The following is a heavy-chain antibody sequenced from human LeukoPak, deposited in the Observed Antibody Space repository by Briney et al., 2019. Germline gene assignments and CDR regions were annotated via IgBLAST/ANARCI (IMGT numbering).Heavy chain of an antibody. J-gene: IGHJ4*02. CDR3: ARDWGYCSSTSCSRPIDY. D-gene: IGHD2-2*01. V-gene: IGHV3-21*01. Sequence: GGSLRLSCAASGFTFSSYSMNWDRQAPGKGLEWVSSISSSSSYIYYADSVKGRFTISRDNAKNSLYLQMNSLRAEDTAVYYCARDWGYCSSTSCSRPIDYWGQGTLVTVSS. CDR2: ISSSSSYI. CDR1: GFTFSSYS.